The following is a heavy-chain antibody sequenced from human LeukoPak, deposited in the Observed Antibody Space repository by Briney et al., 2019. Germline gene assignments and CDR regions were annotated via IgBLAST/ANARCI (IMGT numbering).Heavy chain of an antibody. V-gene: IGHV3-48*01. CDR2: ISSSSTI. CDR3: ARDAGYYRGNFDY. J-gene: IGHJ4*02. CDR1: GFTLSSYS. D-gene: IGHD3-22*01. Sequence: GGSLRLSCAASGFTLSSYSMNWVRQAPGKGLEWVSYISSSSTIYYADSVKGRFTISRDNAKNSLYLQMNSLRAEDTAVYYCARDAGYYRGNFDYWGQGTLVTVSS.